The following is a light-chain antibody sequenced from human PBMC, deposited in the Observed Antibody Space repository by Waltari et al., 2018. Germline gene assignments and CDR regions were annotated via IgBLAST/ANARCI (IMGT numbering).Light chain of an antibody. V-gene: IGKV3-15*01. CDR3: QQYNLWPWT. Sequence: EIVMTQSPVTLSVSPGERATPSCRASQSVGTKLAWYQQKPGQAPRLLIYGASTRATGIAARFSGSGSGTEFTLTISSLQSADFAIYYCQQYNLWPWTFDQGTKVDIK. CDR1: QSVGTK. CDR2: GAS. J-gene: IGKJ1*01.